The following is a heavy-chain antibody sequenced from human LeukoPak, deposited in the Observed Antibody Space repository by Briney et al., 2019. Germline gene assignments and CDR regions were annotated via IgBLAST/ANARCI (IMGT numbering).Heavy chain of an antibody. CDR3: AFGGNGGRIYFDF. D-gene: IGHD4-23*01. Sequence: SLSLSRVASRCTLTRNAMNWVGQAPARGREGVAVISGSGYCTYYPDSVKGRYTISRDNSKSTLYLQMHSLRPEDTAVYYCAFGGNGGRIYFDFWGQGTLVTVSS. J-gene: IGHJ4*02. V-gene: IGHV3-23*01. CDR1: RCTLTRNA. CDR2: ISGSGYCT.